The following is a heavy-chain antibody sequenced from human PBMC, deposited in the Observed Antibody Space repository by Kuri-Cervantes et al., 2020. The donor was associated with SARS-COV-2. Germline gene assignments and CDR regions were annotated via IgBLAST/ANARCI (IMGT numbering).Heavy chain of an antibody. J-gene: IGHJ4*02. CDR2: IIPIFGTA. Sequence: SVKVSCKASGDTFSSYAITWVRQAPGQGLEWMGGIIPIFGTANYAQKFQGRVTITTDESTSTAYMELSSLRSEDTAVYYCARERASGWAGDFDYWGQGTLVTVSS. CDR3: ARERASGWAGDFDY. D-gene: IGHD1-26*01. V-gene: IGHV1-69*05. CDR1: GDTFSSYA.